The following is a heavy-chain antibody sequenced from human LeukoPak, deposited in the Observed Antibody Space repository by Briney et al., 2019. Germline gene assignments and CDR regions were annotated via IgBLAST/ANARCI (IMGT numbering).Heavy chain of an antibody. J-gene: IGHJ3*02. CDR1: GFTFSSYW. D-gene: IGHD2-2*01. V-gene: IGHV3-74*01. CDR2: INSDGSST. Sequence: QPGGSLRLSCAASGFTFSSYWMHWVRQAPGKGLVWVSRINSDGSSTSYADSVKGRFTISRDNAKNTLYLQMNSLRDEDTAVYYCASGTYQLLSVSGAFDIWGQGTMVTVSS. CDR3: ASGTYQLLSVSGAFDI.